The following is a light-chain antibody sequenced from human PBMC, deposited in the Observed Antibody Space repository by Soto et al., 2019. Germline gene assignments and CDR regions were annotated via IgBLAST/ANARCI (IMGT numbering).Light chain of an antibody. J-gene: IGKJ5*01. V-gene: IGKV1-13*02. CDR1: QDISNT. CDR2: DAS. Sequence: AIQLTQSPSSLSASVGDSVTITCRATQDISNTLAWYQHKPGRGPTLLIFDASTLESGVPSRFTGSGSETHFTLTISSLQPEDFATYVCQQCKGYPITFGQGTRVEV. CDR3: QQCKGYPIT.